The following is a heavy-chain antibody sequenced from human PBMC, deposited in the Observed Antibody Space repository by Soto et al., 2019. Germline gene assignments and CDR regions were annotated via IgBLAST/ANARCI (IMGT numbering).Heavy chain of an antibody. Sequence: EVQLVESGGGLVKPGGSLRLSCTFTFTSYSLNWVRQAPGKGLEWVSSISSGSAYIKYADSVKCRFTISRDNANNLLYLQMRSLRVDDTAVYYCPRDVGGSYDNWFNPWGQGTLVNVSS. CDR2: ISSGSAYI. V-gene: IGHV3-21*01. CDR1: TFTSYS. CDR3: PRDVGGSYDNWFNP. J-gene: IGHJ5*02. D-gene: IGHD1-26*01.